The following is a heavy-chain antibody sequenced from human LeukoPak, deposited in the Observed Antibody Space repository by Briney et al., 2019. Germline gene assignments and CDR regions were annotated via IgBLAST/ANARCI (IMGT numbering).Heavy chain of an antibody. J-gene: IGHJ4*02. D-gene: IGHD5-12*01. CDR3: ARGLGYSGYDYYFDY. CDR2: IYTSGST. CDR1: GGPISSYY. Sequence: KTSETLSLTCTVSGGPISSYYWSWIRQPAGKGLEWIGRIYTSGSTNYNPSPKSRVTMSVDTSKNQFSLKLSSVTAADTAVYYCARGLGYSGYDYYFDYWGQGTLVTVSS. V-gene: IGHV4-4*07.